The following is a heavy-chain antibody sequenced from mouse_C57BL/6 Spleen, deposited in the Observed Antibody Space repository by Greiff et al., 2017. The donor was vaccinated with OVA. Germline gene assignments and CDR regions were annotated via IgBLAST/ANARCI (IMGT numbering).Heavy chain of an antibody. CDR1: GYSFTGYF. CDR2: INPYNGDT. D-gene: IGHD1-1*01. V-gene: IGHV1-20*01. CDR3: ARKEGVVATRAYAMDY. J-gene: IGHJ4*01. Sequence: VHVKQSGPELVKPGDSVKISCKASGYSFTGYFMNWVMQSHGKSLEWIGRINPYNGDTFYNQKFKGKATLTVDKSSSTAHMELRSLTSEDSAVYYCARKEGVVATRAYAMDYWGQGTSVTVSS.